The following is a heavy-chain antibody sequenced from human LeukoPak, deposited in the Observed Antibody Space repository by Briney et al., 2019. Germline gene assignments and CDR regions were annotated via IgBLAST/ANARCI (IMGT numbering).Heavy chain of an antibody. CDR1: GYTFTNYN. J-gene: IGHJ4*02. Sequence: VASVKVSCKASGYTFTNYNIGWVRQAPGQGLEWMGWISTYNGQTDYEQKFQGRLTMTTDTSTSTAYMELRSLRSDDTAVYFCAKDITQYGQSPVPDYWGGGTLVTVSS. CDR2: ISTYNGQT. CDR3: AKDITQYGQSPVPDY. V-gene: IGHV1-18*01. D-gene: IGHD6-19*01.